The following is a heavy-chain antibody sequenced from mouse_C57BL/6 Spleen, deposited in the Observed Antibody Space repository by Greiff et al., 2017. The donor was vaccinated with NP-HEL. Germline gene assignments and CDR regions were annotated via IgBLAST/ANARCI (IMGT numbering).Heavy chain of an antibody. V-gene: IGHV1-55*01. CDR1: GYTFTSYW. Sequence: QVHVKQPGAELVKPGASVKMSCKASGYTFTSYWITWVKQRPGQGLEWIGDIYPGSGSTNYNEKFKSKATLTVDTSSSTAYMQLSSLTSEDSAVYYCARGGFTVVMDYWGQGTSVTVSS. CDR2: IYPGSGST. D-gene: IGHD1-1*01. CDR3: ARGGFTVVMDY. J-gene: IGHJ4*01.